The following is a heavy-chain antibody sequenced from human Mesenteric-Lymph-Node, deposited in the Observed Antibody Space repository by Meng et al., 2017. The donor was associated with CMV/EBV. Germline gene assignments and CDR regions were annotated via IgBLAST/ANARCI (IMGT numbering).Heavy chain of an antibody. J-gene: IGHJ3*02. D-gene: IGHD1-26*01. CDR3: ARYSGRGDAFDI. CDR2: INPNTGGT. V-gene: IGHV1-2*02. Sequence: ASVKVSCKASGYIFTGYYMHWVRQAPGQGLEWMGWINPNTGGTNYAQKFQGRVTMTRDTSISTAYMELSRLRLDDTAVYYCARYSGRGDAFDIWGQGTMVTVSS. CDR1: GYIFTGYY.